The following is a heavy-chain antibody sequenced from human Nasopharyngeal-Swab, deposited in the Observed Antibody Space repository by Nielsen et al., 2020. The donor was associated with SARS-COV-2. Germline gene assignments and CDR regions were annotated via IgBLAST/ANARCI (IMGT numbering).Heavy chain of an antibody. V-gene: IGHV3-23*01. Sequence: GGSLRLSCAASGFTFSSYAMTWVRQAPGKGLEWVSSISVNGASTYYVGSVKGRFTISRDNSRNTLYLQLNSLRAEDTAIYYCAKRVAGKYYYMDVWGKGTTVTVSS. D-gene: IGHD3-10*01. CDR2: ISVNGAST. J-gene: IGHJ6*03. CDR1: GFTFSSYA. CDR3: AKRVAGKYYYMDV.